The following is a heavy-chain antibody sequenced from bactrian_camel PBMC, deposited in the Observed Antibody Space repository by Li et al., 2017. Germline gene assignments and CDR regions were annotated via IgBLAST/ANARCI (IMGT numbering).Heavy chain of an antibody. CDR3: ATWWSVGF. Sequence: HVQLVESGGGSVQAGGSLRLSCAQSGYSYSTKRRYCMGWFRQAPGKEREGVAAVYIGGGSATYADSVKGRFTISRDNAKNTLYLQMNSLKTEDTAVYYCATWWSVGFGGQGTQVTVS. J-gene: IGHJ6*01. CDR1: GYSYSTKRRYC. V-gene: IGHV3S1*01. D-gene: IGHD7*01. CDR2: VYIGGGSA.